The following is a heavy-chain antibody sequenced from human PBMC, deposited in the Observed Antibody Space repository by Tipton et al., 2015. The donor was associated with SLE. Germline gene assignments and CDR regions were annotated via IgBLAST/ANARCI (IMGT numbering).Heavy chain of an antibody. CDR3: ARQITMVRGVIITDAFDI. V-gene: IGHV5-51*01. CDR1: GCSFTSYW. J-gene: IGHJ3*02. Sequence: QLVQSGAEVKKPGESLKISCKGSGCSFTSYWIGWVRQMPGKGLEWMGITYPGDSDTRYSPSFQGQVTISADKSISTAYLQWSSLKASDTAMYYCARQITMVRGVIITDAFDIWGQGTMVTVSS. D-gene: IGHD3-10*01. CDR2: TYPGDSDT.